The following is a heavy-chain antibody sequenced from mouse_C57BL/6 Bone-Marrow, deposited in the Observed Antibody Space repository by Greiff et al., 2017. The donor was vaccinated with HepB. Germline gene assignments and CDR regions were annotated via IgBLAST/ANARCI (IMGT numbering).Heavy chain of an antibody. V-gene: IGHV5-4*01. CDR2: ISDGGSYT. D-gene: IGHD2-1*01. CDR3: ARALPLAY. J-gene: IGHJ3*01. CDR1: GFTFSSYA. Sequence: DVHLVESGGGLVKPGGSLKLSCAASGFTFSSYAMSWVRQTPEKRLEWVATISDGGSYTYYPDNVKGRFTIARDNAKNNLYLQMSHLKSEDTAMYYSARALPLAYWGQGTLVTVSA.